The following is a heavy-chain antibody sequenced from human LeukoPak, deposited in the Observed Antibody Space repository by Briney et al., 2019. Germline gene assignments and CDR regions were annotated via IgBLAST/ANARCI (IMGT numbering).Heavy chain of an antibody. D-gene: IGHD3-3*01. CDR3: ARAPGRFLEWFNKRGPQNYFDY. CDR1: GGSISSYY. V-gene: IGHV4-59*01. J-gene: IGHJ4*02. Sequence: SETLSLTCTVSGGSISSYYWSWIRQPPGKGLEWIGYINYCGSTNYNPSLKSRVTISVDTSKNQFSLKLSSVTAADTAVYYCARAPGRFLEWFNKRGPQNYFDYWGQGTLVTVSS. CDR2: INYCGST.